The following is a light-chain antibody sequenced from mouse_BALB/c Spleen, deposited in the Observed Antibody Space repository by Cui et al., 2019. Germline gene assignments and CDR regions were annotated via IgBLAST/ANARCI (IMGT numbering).Light chain of an antibody. CDR1: SSVSY. CDR3: QQWSSNPPT. CDR2: DTS. J-gene: IGKJ4*01. V-gene: IGKV4-59*01. Sequence: QIVLTQYPAIMSASPGEKVTMTCSASSSVSYMHWYQQKSGTSPKRWIYDTSKLASGVPARFSGSGSGTSYSLTISSMEAEDAATYYCQQWSSNPPTFGSGTKLEIK.